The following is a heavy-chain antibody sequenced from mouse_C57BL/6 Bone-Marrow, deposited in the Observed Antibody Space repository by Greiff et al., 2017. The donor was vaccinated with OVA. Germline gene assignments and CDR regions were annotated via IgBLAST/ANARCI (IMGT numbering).Heavy chain of an antibody. CDR3: ATKYTDAMDY. Sequence: VQLQQPGAELVKPGASVKLSCKASGYTFTSYWMHWVKQRPGQGLEWIGMIHPTSGSTNYNEKFKSKATLTVDKSSSTAYMQLSSLTSEDSAVYYCATKYTDAMDYWGQGTSVTVSS. D-gene: IGHD5-1-1*01. CDR2: IHPTSGST. J-gene: IGHJ4*01. CDR1: GYTFTSYW. V-gene: IGHV1-64*01.